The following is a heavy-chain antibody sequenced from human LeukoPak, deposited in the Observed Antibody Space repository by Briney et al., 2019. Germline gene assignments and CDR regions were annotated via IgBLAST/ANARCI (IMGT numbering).Heavy chain of an antibody. Sequence: TASETLSLTCTVSGGSISSYYWSWIRQPPGKGLEWIGYIYYSGSTHYNPSLKSRLTMSADTSTNQFSLKLRSVAAADTAVYYCARDRVESSGYYYYYGMDVWGQGTTVTVSS. CDR2: IYYSGST. D-gene: IGHD3-22*01. CDR1: GGSISSYY. V-gene: IGHV4-59*12. J-gene: IGHJ6*02. CDR3: ARDRVESSGYYYYYGMDV.